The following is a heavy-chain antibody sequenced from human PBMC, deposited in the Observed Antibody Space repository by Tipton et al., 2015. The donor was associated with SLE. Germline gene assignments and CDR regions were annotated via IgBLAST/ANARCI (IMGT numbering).Heavy chain of an antibody. CDR1: GFTFSSYE. D-gene: IGHD4/OR15-4a*01. Sequence: SLRLSCAASGFTFSSYEMNWVRQAPGKGLEWVSYISSSGGTIYYADSVKGRFTISRDNGKNSLYLQMNSLRAEDTAVYYCAKETLVGGSWGYGALDVWGQGTTVIVSS. V-gene: IGHV3-48*03. CDR2: ISSSGGTI. CDR3: AKETLVGGSWGYGALDV. J-gene: IGHJ6*02.